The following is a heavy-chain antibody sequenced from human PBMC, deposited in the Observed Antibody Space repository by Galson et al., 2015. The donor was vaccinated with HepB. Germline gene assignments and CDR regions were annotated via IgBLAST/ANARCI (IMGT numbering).Heavy chain of an antibody. J-gene: IGHJ4*02. V-gene: IGHV3-21*01. Sequence: SLRLSCAASGFTFSNHWMHGVRQAPGRGLEWVSSIHGSSRYIYYADSLRGRFTISRDNANNSLFLQLNRLEAEDTAVYFCVRDSVWGEDPPNFDNWGQGTLVAVSS. D-gene: IGHD1-26*01. CDR1: GFTFSNHW. CDR3: VRDSVWGEDPPNFDN. CDR2: IHGSSRYI.